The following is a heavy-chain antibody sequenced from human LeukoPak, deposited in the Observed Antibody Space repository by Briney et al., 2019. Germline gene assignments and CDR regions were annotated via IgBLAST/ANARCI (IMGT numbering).Heavy chain of an antibody. V-gene: IGHV1-18*01. D-gene: IGHD3-10*01. Sequence: ASVKVSCKASGYTFTSYGISWVRQAPGQGLEWMGWISAYNGNTNYAQKLQGRVTMTADTSTSTAYMELRSLRSDDTAVYYCARDFAPYFYGSGSYGGYMDVWGKGTTVTVSS. CDR2: ISAYNGNT. CDR3: ARDFAPYFYGSGSYGGYMDV. CDR1: GYTFTSYG. J-gene: IGHJ6*03.